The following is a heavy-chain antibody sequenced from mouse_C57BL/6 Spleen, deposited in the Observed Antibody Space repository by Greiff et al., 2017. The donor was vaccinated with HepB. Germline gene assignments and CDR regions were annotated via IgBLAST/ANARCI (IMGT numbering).Heavy chain of an antibody. J-gene: IGHJ3*01. Sequence: VKLQQSGAELARPGASVKLSCKASGYTFTSYGISWVKQRTGQGLEWIGEIYPRSGNTYYNEKFKGKATLTADKSSSTAYMELRSLTSEDSAVYFCARGVQFAYWGQGTLVTVSA. CDR1: GYTFTSYG. CDR3: ARGVQFAY. CDR2: IYPRSGNT. V-gene: IGHV1-81*01.